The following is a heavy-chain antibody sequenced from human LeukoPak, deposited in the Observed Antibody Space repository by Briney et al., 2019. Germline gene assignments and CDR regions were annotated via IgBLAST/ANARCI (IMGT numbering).Heavy chain of an antibody. J-gene: IGHJ6*02. D-gene: IGHD3-10*01. CDR3: ARVYDGSWYYGMDV. Sequence: AASVNVSFKSSGYTFTSYAMHWVRQAPGQRLEWMGWINAGNGNTKYPQKFQGRVTITRDTSASTAYLELSSLRSEDTAVYYCARVYDGSWYYGMDVWGQGTTVTVSS. V-gene: IGHV1-3*01. CDR1: GYTFTSYA. CDR2: INAGNGNT.